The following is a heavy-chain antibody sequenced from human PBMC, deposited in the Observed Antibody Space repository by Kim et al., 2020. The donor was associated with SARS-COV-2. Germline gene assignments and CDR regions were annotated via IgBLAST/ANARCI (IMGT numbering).Heavy chain of an antibody. Sequence: GGSLRLSCAASGFTFSSYSMNWVRQAPGKGLEWVSYISSSSTIYYADSVKGRFTISRDNAKNSLYLQMNSLRDEDTAVYYCAVAMVRGVKDYWGQGTLVTVSS. CDR3: AVAMVRGVKDY. CDR1: GFTFSSYS. J-gene: IGHJ4*02. CDR2: ISSSSTI. V-gene: IGHV3-48*02. D-gene: IGHD3-10*01.